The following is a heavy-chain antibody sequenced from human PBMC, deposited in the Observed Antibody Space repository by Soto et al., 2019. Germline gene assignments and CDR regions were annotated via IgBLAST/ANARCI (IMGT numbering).Heavy chain of an antibody. Sequence: TLAPTCTASGASASSSSYYGGGGRQNTGKGLEWIGYIFYSGSFYYTPSLRGRVMILPDTSKNQFTLRLSPVTAADTAVYYCARAPETPSKLGVDLRYVFDYWGQGPLFTVSS. CDR1: GASASSSSYY. CDR3: ARAPETPSKLGVDLRYVFDY. CDR2: IFYSGSF. J-gene: IGHJ4*02. D-gene: IGHD2-15*01. V-gene: IGHV4-31*03.